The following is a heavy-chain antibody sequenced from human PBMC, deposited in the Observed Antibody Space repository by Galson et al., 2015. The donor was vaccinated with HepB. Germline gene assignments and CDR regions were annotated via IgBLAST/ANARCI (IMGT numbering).Heavy chain of an antibody. CDR3: AKDLRVDTPMAMYYYYYGMDV. CDR1: GFTFSSYG. V-gene: IGHV3-30*18. CDR2: ISYDGSNK. J-gene: IGHJ6*02. D-gene: IGHD5-18*01. Sequence: SLRLSCAASGFTFSSYGMHWVRQAPGKGLEWVAVISYDGSNKYYADSVKGRFTISRDNSKNTLYLQMNSLRAEDTAVYYCAKDLRVDTPMAMYYYYYGMDVWGQGTTVTVSS.